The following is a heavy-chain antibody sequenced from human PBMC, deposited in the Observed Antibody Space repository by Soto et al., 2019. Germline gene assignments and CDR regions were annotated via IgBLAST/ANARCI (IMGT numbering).Heavy chain of an antibody. D-gene: IGHD4-17*01. J-gene: IGHJ5*02. V-gene: IGHV3-30*18. CDR1: RFTFSNHG. Sequence: QVQLVGSGGSVVQPGRSLRLSCAASRFTFSNHGMNWVRQAPGKGLEWVAVISYDGSNKYYADSVKGRFTISRDNSENTLYLQMDSLRAEDTAVYYCAKDHLPTTVTTPWFDPWGQGTLVTVSS. CDR3: AKDHLPTTVTTPWFDP. CDR2: ISYDGSNK.